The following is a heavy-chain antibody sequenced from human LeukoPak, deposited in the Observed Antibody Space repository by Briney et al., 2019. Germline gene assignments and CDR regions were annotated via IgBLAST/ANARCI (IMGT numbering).Heavy chain of an antibody. V-gene: IGHV3-23*01. CDR2: ISGSGGST. Sequence: GGSLRLSCAASGFTFSSYAMSWVRQAPVKGLEWVSAISGSGGSTYYADSVKGRFTISRDNSKNTLYLQMNSLRAEDTAVYYCAKVSGITMIVLVTQRYFDYWGQGTLVTVSS. CDR3: AKVSGITMIVLVTQRYFDY. D-gene: IGHD3-22*01. CDR1: GFTFSSYA. J-gene: IGHJ4*02.